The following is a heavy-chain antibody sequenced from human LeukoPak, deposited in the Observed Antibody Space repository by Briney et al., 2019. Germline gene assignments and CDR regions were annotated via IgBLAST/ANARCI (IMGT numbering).Heavy chain of an antibody. Sequence: GGSLRLSCAASGFTFSNYGIHWVRQAPGEGLEWVAFIWYDGSNKYYADSVKGRFTISRDNSKNTLYLQMNSLRAEDTAVYYCAKDSGGNQFSYYMDVWGKGTTVTVSS. CDR1: GFTFSNYG. J-gene: IGHJ6*03. CDR2: IWYDGSNK. V-gene: IGHV3-30*02. CDR3: AKDSGGNQFSYYMDV. D-gene: IGHD4-23*01.